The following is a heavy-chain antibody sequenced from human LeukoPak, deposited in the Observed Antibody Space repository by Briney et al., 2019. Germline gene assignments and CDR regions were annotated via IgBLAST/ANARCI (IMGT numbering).Heavy chain of an antibody. D-gene: IGHD6-19*01. CDR2: VYYSGSA. Sequence: SETLSPTCSVSGGSIDSDYWTWIRQSPGKGLEWVGYVYYSGSATYNPSLKSRVTISVETSKNQFSLSLNSVTAADTAVYYCARLSYTSGWYEVDYWGQGTLVTVSS. V-gene: IGHV4-59*08. CDR3: ARLSYTSGWYEVDY. J-gene: IGHJ4*02. CDR1: GGSIDSDY.